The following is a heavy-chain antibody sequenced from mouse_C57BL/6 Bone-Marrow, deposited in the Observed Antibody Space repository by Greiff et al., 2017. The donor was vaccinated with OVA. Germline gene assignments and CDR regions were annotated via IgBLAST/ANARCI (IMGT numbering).Heavy chain of an antibody. J-gene: IGHJ4*01. CDR2: INPYNGDT. CDR1: GYSFTGYF. V-gene: IGHV1-20*01. Sequence: EVQLQQSGPELVKPGDSVKISCKASGYSFTGYFMNWVMQSHGKSLEWIGRINPYNGDTFYNQKFKGKATLTVDKSSSTAYMELRSLTSEDSAVYYCASSYDGYYLYCAVDFWGQGTSVTVSS. CDR3: ASSYDGYYLYCAVDF. D-gene: IGHD2-3*01.